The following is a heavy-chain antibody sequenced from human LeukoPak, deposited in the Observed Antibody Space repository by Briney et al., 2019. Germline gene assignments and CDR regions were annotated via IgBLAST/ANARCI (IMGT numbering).Heavy chain of an antibody. J-gene: IGHJ4*02. CDR1: GFTFSSYS. CDR2: IKSKTDGGTT. V-gene: IGHV3-15*01. D-gene: IGHD2-2*01. Sequence: GGSLRLSCAASGFTFSSYSMNWVRQAPGKGLEWVGRIKSKTDGGTTDYAAPVKGRFTISRDDSKNTLYLQMNSLKTEDTAVYYCTTGPAALYYFDYWGQGTLVAVSS. CDR3: TTGPAALYYFDY.